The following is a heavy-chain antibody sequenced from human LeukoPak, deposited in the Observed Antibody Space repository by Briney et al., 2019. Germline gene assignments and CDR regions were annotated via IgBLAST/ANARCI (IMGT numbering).Heavy chain of an antibody. Sequence: GGSLRLSCAASGLTLTTNYLSWVRQAPGKGLEWVSGIYSDGSTHYADSVKGRFTISRDNAKNSLYLQMNSLRDEDTAVYYCAIAGSGLYSGQGTLVTVSS. V-gene: IGHV3-53*01. CDR3: AIAGSGLY. J-gene: IGHJ4*02. D-gene: IGHD6-19*01. CDR2: IYSDGST. CDR1: GLTLTTNY.